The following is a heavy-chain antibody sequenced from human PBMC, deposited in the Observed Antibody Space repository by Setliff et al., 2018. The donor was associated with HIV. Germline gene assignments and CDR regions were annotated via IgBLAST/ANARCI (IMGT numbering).Heavy chain of an antibody. CDR3: ARESQQYYDILTGFNYYYGMDV. CDR2: IYYSGST. CDR1: GGSISGYY. V-gene: IGHV4-59*01. J-gene: IGHJ6*02. D-gene: IGHD3-9*01. Sequence: SETLSLTCNVSGGSISGYYWSWVRQPPGKGLEWIGYIYYSGSTNYNPSLRSRVTISVDTSKNQVSLRLTSVTSADTALYYCARESQQYYDILTGFNYYYGMDVWGRGITVTAP.